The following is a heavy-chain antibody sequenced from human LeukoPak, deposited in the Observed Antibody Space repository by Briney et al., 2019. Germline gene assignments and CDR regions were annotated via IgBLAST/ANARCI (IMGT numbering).Heavy chain of an antibody. V-gene: IGHV1-8*03. CDR1: GYTFTSYD. D-gene: IGHD2-2*01. J-gene: IGHJ5*02. Sequence: ASVKVSCKASGYTFTSYDINWVRQATGQALEWMGWMNPNSGNTGYAQKFQGRVTITRNTSISTAYMELSSLRSEDTAVYYCARGLAVVVPAAIHWFDPWGQGTLVTVSS. CDR2: MNPNSGNT. CDR3: ARGLAVVVPAAIHWFDP.